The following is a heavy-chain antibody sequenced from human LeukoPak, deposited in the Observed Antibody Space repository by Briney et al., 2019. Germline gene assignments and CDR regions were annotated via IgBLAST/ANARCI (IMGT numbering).Heavy chain of an antibody. V-gene: IGHV1-69*05. CDR1: GDTFSSYA. D-gene: IGHD2-2*02. CDR2: IIPIFDTA. Sequence: ASVKVSCKASGDTFSSYAISWVRQAPGQGLEWVGGIIPIFDTASYAQKFQGRVTLTTDVSTTTAYMELSSLRSEDTAVYYCARVQAVGVPVAIDAYYDYGMDVWGQGTTVTVSS. J-gene: IGHJ6*02. CDR3: ARVQAVGVPVAIDAYYDYGMDV.